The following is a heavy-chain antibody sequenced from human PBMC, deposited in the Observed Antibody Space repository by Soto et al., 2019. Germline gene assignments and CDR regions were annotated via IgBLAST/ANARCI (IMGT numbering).Heavy chain of an antibody. Sequence: GGSLRLSCSASGFTLSSYAMHWVRQAPGKGLEYVSGVRGNGDPPFYADSVKGRFTISRDNSKNTLYLQMSSLSADDTAVYYCVKSRGGNNFDFFDWGQGALVTVS. V-gene: IGHV3-64D*06. CDR2: VRGNGDPP. J-gene: IGHJ4*02. CDR3: VKSRGGNNFDFFD. D-gene: IGHD5-12*01. CDR1: GFTLSSYA.